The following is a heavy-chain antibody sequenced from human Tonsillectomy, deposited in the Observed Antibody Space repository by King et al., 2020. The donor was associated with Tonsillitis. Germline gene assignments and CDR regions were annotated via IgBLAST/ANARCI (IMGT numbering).Heavy chain of an antibody. CDR3: ARHGPPYCSGGSCYSHFDY. V-gene: IGHV1-46*01. D-gene: IGHD2-15*01. CDR2: INPNGGRT. CDR1: GYTFTSYY. Sequence: VQLVESGAEVKKPGASVKVSCKTSGYTFTSYYMHWVRQAPGQGLEWMGIINPNGGRTSDAQKFQGRVTMTSDTSTSTGYMELSSLRSEDTAVYYCARHGPPYCSGGSCYSHFDYWGQGTLVTVSS. J-gene: IGHJ4*02.